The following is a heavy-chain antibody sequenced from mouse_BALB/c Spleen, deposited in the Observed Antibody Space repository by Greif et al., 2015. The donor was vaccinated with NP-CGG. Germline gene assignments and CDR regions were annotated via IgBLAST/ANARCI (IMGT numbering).Heavy chain of an antibody. CDR2: INPSNGRT. CDR1: GYTFTSYW. V-gene: IGHV1S81*02. J-gene: IGHJ4*01. Sequence: VQLQQSGAELVKPGASVKLSCEASGYTFTSYWMHWVKQRPGQGLEWIGEINPSNGRTNYNEKFKSKATLTVDKSSSTAYMQLSSLTSEDSAVYYCAREGYGSSRLMDYWGQGTSVTVSS. CDR3: AREGYGSSRLMDY. D-gene: IGHD1-1*01.